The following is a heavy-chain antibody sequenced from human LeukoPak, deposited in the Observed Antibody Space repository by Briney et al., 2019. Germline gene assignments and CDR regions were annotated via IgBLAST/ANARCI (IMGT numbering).Heavy chain of an antibody. V-gene: IGHV4-59*01. CDR2: IYYSGST. CDR1: GGSISSYY. J-gene: IGHJ6*02. CDR3: ARTIDVYYYYGMDV. Sequence: KASETLSLTCTVSGGSISSYYWSWIRQPPGKGLEWIGYIYYSGSTNYNPSLKSRVTISVDTSKNQFSLKLSSVTAADTAVYYCARTIDVYYYYGMDVWGQGTTVTVSS. D-gene: IGHD4/OR15-4a*01.